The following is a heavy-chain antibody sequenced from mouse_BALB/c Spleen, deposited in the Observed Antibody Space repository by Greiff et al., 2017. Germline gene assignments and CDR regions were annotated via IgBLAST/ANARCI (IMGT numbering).Heavy chain of an antibody. Sequence: LVKTGASVKISCKASGYSFTGYYMHWVKQSHGKSLEWIGYISCYNGATSYNQKFKGKATLTADKSSSTAYMQLSSLTSEDSAVYFCARSGGKGYAMDYWGQGTSVTVSS. J-gene: IGHJ4*01. CDR1: GYSFTGYY. CDR3: ARSGGKGYAMDY. V-gene: IGHV1S34*01. CDR2: ISCYNGAT.